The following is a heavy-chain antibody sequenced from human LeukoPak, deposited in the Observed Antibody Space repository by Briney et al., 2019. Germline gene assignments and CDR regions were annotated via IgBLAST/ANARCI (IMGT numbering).Heavy chain of an antibody. CDR1: GGSISSYY. D-gene: IGHD6-19*01. CDR2: IYYSGST. V-gene: IGHV4-59*01. Sequence: SETLSLTCTVSGGSISSYYWSWIRQPPGKGLGWIGYIYYSGSTNYNPSLKSRVTISVDTSKNQSSLKLSSVTAADTAVYYCAREQWLEYFDYWGQGTLVTVSS. CDR3: AREQWLEYFDY. J-gene: IGHJ4*02.